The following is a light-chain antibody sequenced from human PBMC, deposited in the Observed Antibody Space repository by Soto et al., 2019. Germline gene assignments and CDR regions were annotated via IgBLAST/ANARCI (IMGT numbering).Light chain of an antibody. V-gene: IGLV1-44*01. CDR2: SNS. CDR1: SSNIGANT. Sequence: QAVVTQPPSASGTPGQRVTISCSGSSSNIGANTVNWYQHFPGTAPKLLMYSNSQRPSGVPDRFSGSKSGTSASLAISGPQSEDEADYYCAAWDDSLNGVVFGGGTQLTVL. J-gene: IGLJ2*01. CDR3: AAWDDSLNGVV.